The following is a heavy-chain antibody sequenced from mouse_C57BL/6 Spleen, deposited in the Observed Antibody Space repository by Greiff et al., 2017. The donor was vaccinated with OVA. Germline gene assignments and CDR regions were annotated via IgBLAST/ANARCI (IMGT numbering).Heavy chain of an antibody. Sequence: QVQLKQPGAELVKPGASVKLSCKASGYTFTSYWMHWVKQRPGQGLEWIGMIHPNSGSTNYNEKFKSKATLTVDKSSSTAYMQLSSLTSEDSAVYYCARRYGDYDFDYWGQGTTRTVSP. D-gene: IGHD2-13*01. CDR2: IHPNSGST. V-gene: IGHV1-64*01. J-gene: IGHJ2*01. CDR3: ARRYGDYDFDY. CDR1: GYTFTSYW.